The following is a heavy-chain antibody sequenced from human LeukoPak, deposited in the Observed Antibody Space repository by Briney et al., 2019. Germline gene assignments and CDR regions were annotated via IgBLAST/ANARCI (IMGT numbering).Heavy chain of an antibody. V-gene: IGHV3-30*04. Sequence: GGSLRLSCAASGFTFSSYAMHGVRKAPGKGLEGVAVISYDGSNKYYADSVKGRFTISRDNSKNTLYLQMNSLRAEDTAVYYCASYFINGVDTAMQDYWGQGTLVTVSS. J-gene: IGHJ4*02. CDR2: ISYDGSNK. CDR1: GFTFSSYA. CDR3: ASYFINGVDTAMQDY. D-gene: IGHD5-18*01.